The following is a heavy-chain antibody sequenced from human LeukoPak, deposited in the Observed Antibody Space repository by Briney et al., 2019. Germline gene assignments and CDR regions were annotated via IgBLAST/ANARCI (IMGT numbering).Heavy chain of an antibody. CDR2: IGISSGNT. V-gene: IGHV3-48*04. J-gene: IGHJ4*02. CDR1: GFTFSDYS. CDR3: ARGHNYAFDN. D-gene: IGHD1-1*01. Sequence: GGSLRLSCAASGFTFSDYSMNWVRQAPGKGLEWISYIGISSGNTKYADSVKGRFTISGDNAKNSLYLQMNSLRVEDTAVYYSARGHNYAFDNWGQGTLVTVSS.